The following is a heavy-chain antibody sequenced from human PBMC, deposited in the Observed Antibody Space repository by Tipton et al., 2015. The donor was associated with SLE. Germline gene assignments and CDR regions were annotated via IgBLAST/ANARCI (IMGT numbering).Heavy chain of an antibody. CDR1: GGSISSGYY. Sequence: TLSLTCTVSGGSISSGYYWGWIRQPPGKGLEWIGSIYHSGSTYYNPSLKSRVTISVDTSKNQFSLKLSSVTAADTAVYYRARVFMVRGAPAWFDPWGQGTLVTVSS. V-gene: IGHV4-38-2*02. D-gene: IGHD3-10*01. CDR2: IYHSGST. CDR3: ARVFMVRGAPAWFDP. J-gene: IGHJ5*02.